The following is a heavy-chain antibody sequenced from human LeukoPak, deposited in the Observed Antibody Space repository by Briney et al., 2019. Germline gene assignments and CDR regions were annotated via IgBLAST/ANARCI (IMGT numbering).Heavy chain of an antibody. J-gene: IGHJ6*02. Sequence: PGGSLRLSCAASGFTFSSYAMSWVRQAPGKGLEWVSAISGSGGSTYYADSVKGRFTISRDNSKNTLYLQMNSLRAEDTAVYYCAKGRAVRAGLIVVVPAAIIGMDVWGQGTTVTVSS. CDR2: ISGSGGST. D-gene: IGHD2-2*01. CDR3: AKGRAVRAGLIVVVPAAIIGMDV. CDR1: GFTFSSYA. V-gene: IGHV3-23*01.